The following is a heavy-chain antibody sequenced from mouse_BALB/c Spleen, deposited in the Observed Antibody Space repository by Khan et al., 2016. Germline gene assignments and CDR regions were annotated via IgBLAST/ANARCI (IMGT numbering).Heavy chain of an antibody. CDR2: INPTNGYI. J-gene: IGHJ4*01. V-gene: IGHV1-18*01. CDR3: ARSKVLSDKLYDAMDY. D-gene: IGHD2-14*01. CDR1: GYTFTDYN. Sequence: VRLQQSGPDLVKPGASVKIPCKASGYTFTDYNMDWVKQSPGRTFEWIGDINPTNGYILYNQKFKGKATLTVDKSSSPAYMELRSLTSEDTAVYYCARSKVLSDKLYDAMDYWSQGTSVTVSS.